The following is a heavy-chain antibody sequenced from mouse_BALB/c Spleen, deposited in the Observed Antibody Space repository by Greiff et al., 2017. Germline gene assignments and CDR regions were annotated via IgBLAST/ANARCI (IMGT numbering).Heavy chain of an antibody. V-gene: IGHV5-6-5*01. CDR3: ARDPRYYYGSSVFDY. J-gene: IGHJ2*01. CDR1: EFPFGSFA. CDR2: ISSGGST. D-gene: IGHD1-1*01. Sequence: EVQLVESGGGLLSLGGSLKLPCAASEFPFGSFAFFGVRRTPEKRLVGFASISSGGSTSNPDSVKGRFPISRDNARNTLYLQMSSLRSKDTAMYYCARDPRYYYGSSVFDYWGQGTTLTVSS.